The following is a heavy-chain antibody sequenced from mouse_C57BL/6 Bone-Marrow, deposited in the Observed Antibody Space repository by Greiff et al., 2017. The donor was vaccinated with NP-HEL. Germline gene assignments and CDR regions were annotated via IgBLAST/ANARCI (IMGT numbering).Heavy chain of an antibody. Sequence: EVKLVESGGGLVQPKGSLKLSCAASGFSFNTYAMNWVRQAPGKGLEWVARIRSKSNNYATYYADSVKDRFTISRDDSESMLYLQMNNLKTEDTAMYYCVRLGDVYFYAMDYWGQGTSVTVSS. J-gene: IGHJ4*01. CDR2: IRSKSNNYAT. CDR3: VRLGDVYFYAMDY. CDR1: GFSFNTYA. D-gene: IGHD2-3*01. V-gene: IGHV10-1*01.